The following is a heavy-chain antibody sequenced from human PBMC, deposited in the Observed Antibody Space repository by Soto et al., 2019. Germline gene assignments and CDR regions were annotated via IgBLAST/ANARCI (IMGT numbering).Heavy chain of an antibody. CDR3: ARGAGGVRITMVRGVQYYFDH. Sequence: PSETLSLNCAVYGGSFSGYYWSWIRQPPGRGLEWIGEINHSGSTNYNPSLKSRVTISVDTSKNQFSLKLSSVTAADTAVYYCARGAGGVRITMVRGVQYYFDHWGQGTLVTLSS. CDR2: INHSGST. J-gene: IGHJ4*02. D-gene: IGHD3-10*01. V-gene: IGHV4-34*01. CDR1: GGSFSGYY.